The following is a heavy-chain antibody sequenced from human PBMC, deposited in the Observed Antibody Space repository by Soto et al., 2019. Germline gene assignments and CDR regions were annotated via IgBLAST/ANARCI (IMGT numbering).Heavy chain of an antibody. V-gene: IGHV3-33*01. CDR3: ARFGTVYSGYDQQVSYYYHGMDV. Sequence: PGGSLRLSCAASGFTFSSYGMHWVRQAPGKGLEWVAVIWYDGSNKYYADSVKGRFTISRDNSKNTLYLLMNSLRAEDTAVYYCARFGTVYSGYDQQVSYYYHGMDVWGQGTTVTVS. CDR1: GFTFSSYG. CDR2: IWYDGSNK. J-gene: IGHJ6*02. D-gene: IGHD5-12*01.